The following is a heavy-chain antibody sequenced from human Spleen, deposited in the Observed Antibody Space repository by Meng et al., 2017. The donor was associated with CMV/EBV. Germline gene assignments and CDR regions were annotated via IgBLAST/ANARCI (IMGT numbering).Heavy chain of an antibody. J-gene: IGHJ5*02. D-gene: IGHD3-16*01. CDR1: SIPTTKG. CDR2: IDHSGNS. V-gene: IGHV4-4*02. CDR3: ARVREHTSLGNYWFDP. Sequence: SIPTTKGWTWVRQPPGKGLEWVGEIDHSGNSNSNPSLKSRLTLSLDTSKNHLSLRMTSVTAEDTAIYYCARVREHTSLGNYWFDPWGQGTLVTVSS.